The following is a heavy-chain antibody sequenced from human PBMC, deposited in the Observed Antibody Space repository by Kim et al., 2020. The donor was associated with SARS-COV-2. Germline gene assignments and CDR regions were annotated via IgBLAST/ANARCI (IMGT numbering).Heavy chain of an antibody. CDR1: GGSISSSSYY. CDR3: ARHGWIPGIAVAVFGRNGFDP. J-gene: IGHJ5*02. CDR2: IYYSGST. Sequence: SETLSLTCTVSGGSISSSSYYWGWIRQPPGKGLEWIGSIYYSGSTYYNPSLKSRVTISVDTSKNQFSLKLSSVTAADTAVYYCARHGWIPGIAVAVFGRNGFDPWGQGTLVTVSS. D-gene: IGHD6-19*01. V-gene: IGHV4-39*01.